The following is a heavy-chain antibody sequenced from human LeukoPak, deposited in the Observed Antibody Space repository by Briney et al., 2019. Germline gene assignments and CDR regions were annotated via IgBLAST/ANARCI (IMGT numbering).Heavy chain of an antibody. CDR3: ATISAQTFDI. CDR1: GFTFRSHW. J-gene: IGHJ3*02. V-gene: IGHV3-7*01. D-gene: IGHD5-24*01. CDR2: IKPDGIDK. Sequence: GGSLRLSCVGSGFTFRSHWVNWVRQSPRKELEWVANIKPDGIDKYYVDSARGRFTVSRDNAKNSAFLQMNSLRAEDTAIYYCATISAQTFDIWGQGTLVSVSS.